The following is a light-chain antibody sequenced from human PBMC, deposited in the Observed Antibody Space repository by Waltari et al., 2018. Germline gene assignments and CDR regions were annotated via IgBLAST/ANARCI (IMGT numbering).Light chain of an antibody. CDR2: RAS. CDR1: QSAKTS. J-gene: IGKJ1*01. Sequence: EVVMTQSPATLSVSPGERVSLSCRASQSAKTSLAWYQQTPGQAPRLLIYRASTRAAGVPDRFSGSGSGTEFTLTISSLQSEDSAIYYCQQYNIWPWTSGPGTNVDIK. CDR3: QQYNIWPWT. V-gene: IGKV3D-15*01.